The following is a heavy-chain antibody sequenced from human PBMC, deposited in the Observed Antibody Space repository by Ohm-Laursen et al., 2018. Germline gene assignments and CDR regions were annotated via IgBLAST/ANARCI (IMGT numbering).Heavy chain of an antibody. J-gene: IGHJ2*01. CDR2: ISSSSTYI. CDR3: ARVAEGNSFWYFDL. Sequence: GSLRLSCAASGFTFSSYSMNWVRQAPGKGLEWVSSISSSSTYIYYADSVKGRFTISRDNAKNSLYLQMNSLRAEDTAVYYCARVAEGNSFWYFDLWGRGTLVTVSS. V-gene: IGHV3-21*01. D-gene: IGHD4-23*01. CDR1: GFTFSSYS.